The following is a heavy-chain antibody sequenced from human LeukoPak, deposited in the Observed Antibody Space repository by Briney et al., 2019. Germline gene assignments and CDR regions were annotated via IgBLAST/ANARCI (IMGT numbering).Heavy chain of an antibody. CDR1: GFTFSSYS. V-gene: IGHV3-21*01. D-gene: IGHD5-18*01. Sequence: PGGSLRLSCAASGFTFSSYSMNWVRQAPGKGLEWVSSISSSSSYIYYADSVKGRFTISRDNAKNSLHLQMNSLRAEDTAVYYCARDAVSDSYGLYFDYWGQGTLVTVSS. CDR2: ISSSSSYI. J-gene: IGHJ4*02. CDR3: ARDAVSDSYGLYFDY.